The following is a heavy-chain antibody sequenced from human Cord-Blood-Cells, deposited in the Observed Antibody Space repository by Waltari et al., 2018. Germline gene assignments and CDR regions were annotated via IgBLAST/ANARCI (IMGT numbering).Heavy chain of an antibody. D-gene: IGHD7-27*01. J-gene: IGHJ3*02. CDR1: SGTFSGYS. CDR3: ARDWGSRAFDI. Sequence: QVQLQQWGAGLLKSSETLSFPCAVYSGTFSGYSCGWIRQRPGKGLEWIGEINHSGSTNYNPSLKNRVTISVDTSKNQFSLKLSSVTAADTAVYYCARDWGSRAFDIWGQGTMVTVSS. CDR2: INHSGST. V-gene: IGHV4-34*01.